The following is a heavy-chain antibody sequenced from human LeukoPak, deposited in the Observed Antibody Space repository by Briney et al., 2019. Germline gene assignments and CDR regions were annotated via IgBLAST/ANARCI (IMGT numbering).Heavy chain of an antibody. V-gene: IGHV4-59*01. CDR3: ARGFAYGDTGSFDY. J-gene: IGHJ4*02. CDR2: IDYSGST. Sequence: PSETLSLTCTVSGGSISSYYWSWIRQPPGKGLEWLGYIDYSGSTTYNPSLKSRVTISVDTSKNQFSLKLSSVTAADTAVYYCARGFAYGDTGSFDYWGQGTLVTVSS. D-gene: IGHD4-17*01. CDR1: GGSISSYY.